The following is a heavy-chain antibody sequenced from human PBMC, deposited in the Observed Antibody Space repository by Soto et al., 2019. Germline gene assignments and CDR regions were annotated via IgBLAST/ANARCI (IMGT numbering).Heavy chain of an antibody. CDR2: ISYSGSA. J-gene: IGHJ4*02. Sequence: SETMSLRCTVSSGSVSSGICYWSWIRQAPGKGLEWIGYISYSGSANYNPSLKSRVTISVDTSKSQFSLKMSSVTAAETAAYYCARDYGVGYCEYWGQGTLVT. V-gene: IGHV4-61*01. CDR1: SGSVSSGICY. CDR3: ARDYGVGYCEY. D-gene: IGHD4-17*01.